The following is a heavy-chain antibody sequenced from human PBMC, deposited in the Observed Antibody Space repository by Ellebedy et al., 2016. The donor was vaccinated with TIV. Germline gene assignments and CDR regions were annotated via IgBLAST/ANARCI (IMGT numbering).Heavy chain of an antibody. D-gene: IGHD3-10*01. V-gene: IGHV1-18*01. Sequence: ASVKVSXXASGYTFTSYGISWVRQAPGQGLEWMGWISAYNGNTNYAQKLQGRVTMTTDTSTSTAYMELRSLRSEDTAVYYCARVDEPPCCAGRKIIPYYYYMDVWGKGTTVTVSS. CDR1: GYTFTSYG. CDR2: ISAYNGNT. CDR3: ARVDEPPCCAGRKIIPYYYYMDV. J-gene: IGHJ6*03.